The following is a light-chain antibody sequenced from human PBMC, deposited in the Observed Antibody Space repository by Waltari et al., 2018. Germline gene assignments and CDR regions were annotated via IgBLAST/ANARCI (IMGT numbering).Light chain of an antibody. CDR2: DAT. Sequence: EIVLTQSPATLSLSPGDRATLSCRASQNVNMYLAWYQQKPGPGPRLLIYDATDRAAGVPARFSGSGSGTEFTLTISSLEPEDFAVYHCQQRNHWITFGQGTRLEI. V-gene: IGKV3-11*01. CDR3: QQRNHWIT. CDR1: QNVNMY. J-gene: IGKJ5*01.